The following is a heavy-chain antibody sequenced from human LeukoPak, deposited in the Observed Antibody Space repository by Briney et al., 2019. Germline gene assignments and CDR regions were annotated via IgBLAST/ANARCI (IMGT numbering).Heavy chain of an antibody. CDR2: IYYSGST. D-gene: IGHD4-17*01. V-gene: IGHV4-30-4*01. CDR3: ARVTTVTTSFHFDY. J-gene: IGHJ4*02. CDR1: GGSISSGGYY. Sequence: SETLSLTCTVSGGSISSGGYYWSWIRQPPGEGLEWIGYIYYSGSTYYHPSLKNRVTISLDTSKNQFSLKLSSVTAADTAVYYCARVTTVTTSFHFDYWGQGTLVTVSS.